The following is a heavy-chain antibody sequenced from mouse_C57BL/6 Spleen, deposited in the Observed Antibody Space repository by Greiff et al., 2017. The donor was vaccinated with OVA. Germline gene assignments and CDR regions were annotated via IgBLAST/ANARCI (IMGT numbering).Heavy chain of an antibody. V-gene: IGHV1-53*01. Sequence: QVQLKQPGTELVKPGASVKLSCKASGYTFTSYWMHWVKQRPGQGLEWIGNINPSNGGTNYNEKFKSKATLTVDKSSSTAYMQLSSLTSEDSAVYYCARVYYDSPLYYAMDYWGQGTSVTVSS. CDR1: GYTFTSYW. CDR2: INPSNGGT. J-gene: IGHJ4*01. D-gene: IGHD2-4*01. CDR3: ARVYYDSPLYYAMDY.